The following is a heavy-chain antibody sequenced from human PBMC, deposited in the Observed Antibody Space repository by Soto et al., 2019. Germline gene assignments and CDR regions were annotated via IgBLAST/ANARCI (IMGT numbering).Heavy chain of an antibody. J-gene: IGHJ4*02. Sequence: SETLSLTCTVSGDSISSSSYYWGWIRQPPGKGLEWIGSISYSGSTYYNPSLKSRVTISVDTSKNQFSLKLSSVTAADTAVYYCARYYDIFDYWGQGTLVTVSS. D-gene: IGHD3-9*01. CDR2: ISYSGST. CDR1: GDSISSSSYY. V-gene: IGHV4-39*01. CDR3: ARYYDIFDY.